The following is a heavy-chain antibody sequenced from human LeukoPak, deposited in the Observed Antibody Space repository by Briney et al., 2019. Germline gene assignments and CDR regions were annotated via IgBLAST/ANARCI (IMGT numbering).Heavy chain of an antibody. D-gene: IGHD3-10*01. Sequence: GGSLRLSCAASGFTFRNYAMSWVRQAPGKGLEWVSVISGGGGSTHVADSVKGRFTISRDNSKNTLFLQMNSLRAEETAVYYCAKSTSFYGSGSYDYWGQGTLVTVSS. CDR2: ISGGGGST. CDR3: AKSTSFYGSGSYDY. J-gene: IGHJ4*02. CDR1: GFTFRNYA. V-gene: IGHV3-23*01.